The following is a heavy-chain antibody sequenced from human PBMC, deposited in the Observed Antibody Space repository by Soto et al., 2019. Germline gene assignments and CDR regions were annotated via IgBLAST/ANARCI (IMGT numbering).Heavy chain of an antibody. D-gene: IGHD3-10*01. CDR3: ARGVYGSGNYYTGPSAFDI. V-gene: IGHV1-69*06. CDR1: GGTLSDHG. J-gene: IGHJ3*02. Sequence: QVQLEQSGAEVKKPGSSVKVSCKASGGTLSDHGVAWLRQAPGQGLEWMGGTIPVFNTAKYAQKLQGRVTVTAQKFTKIAYMELSSLTSEATAFYFCARGVYGSGNYYTGPSAFDIWGQGTMVIVSS. CDR2: TIPVFNTA.